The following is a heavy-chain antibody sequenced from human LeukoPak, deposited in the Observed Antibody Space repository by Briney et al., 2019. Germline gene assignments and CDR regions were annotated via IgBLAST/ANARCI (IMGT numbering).Heavy chain of an antibody. V-gene: IGHV3-23*01. D-gene: IGHD3-16*01. CDR2: ISGSGGST. CDR3: AKSSFAVTRGRNDY. Sequence: GGSLRLSCAASGFTFSSYSMSWVRQAPGKGLGWVSAISGSGGSTYYADSVKGRFTISRDNSKNTLYLQMNSLRAEDTAVYYCAKSSFAVTRGRNDYWGQGTLVTVSS. J-gene: IGHJ4*02. CDR1: GFTFSSYS.